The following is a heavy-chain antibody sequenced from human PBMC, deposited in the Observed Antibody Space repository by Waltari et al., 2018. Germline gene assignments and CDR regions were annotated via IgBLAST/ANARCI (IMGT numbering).Heavy chain of an antibody. CDR2: IWYDGSIQ. Sequence: QVQLVESGGGVAQPGKSLSLSCEASGFTFADFGMHWVRQAPGKGLQWVAVIWYDGSIQHYAESVKGRFTISRDNAENILNLEMSGLRVEDTAVYYCARKKAGLLDAFDIWGQGTMVTVSS. V-gene: IGHV3-33*01. CDR3: ARKKAGLLDAFDI. J-gene: IGHJ3*02. D-gene: IGHD2-15*01. CDR1: GFTFADFG.